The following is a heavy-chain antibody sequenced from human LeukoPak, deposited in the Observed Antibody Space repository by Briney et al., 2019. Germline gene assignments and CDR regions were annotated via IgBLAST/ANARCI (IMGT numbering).Heavy chain of an antibody. J-gene: IGHJ4*02. CDR3: ARVVAAAGTYFDY. Sequence: SVKVSCKASGGTFSSYAISWVRQAPGQGLEWMGGIIPIFGTANYAQKFQGRVTITADESTSTAYMELSSLRSEDTAVYYCARVVAAAGTYFDYWGQGTLVTVSS. CDR2: IIPIFGTA. D-gene: IGHD6-13*01. CDR1: GGTFSSYA. V-gene: IGHV1-69*01.